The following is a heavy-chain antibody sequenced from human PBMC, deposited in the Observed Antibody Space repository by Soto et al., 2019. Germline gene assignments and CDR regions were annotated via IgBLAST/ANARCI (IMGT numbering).Heavy chain of an antibody. CDR2: IYYSGST. D-gene: IGHD3-22*01. CDR3: AGRTLNYDSSGYYFDY. CDR1: CGSISSYY. V-gene: IGHV4-59*12. Sequence: SETLSLTCTVSCGSISSYYWSWIRQPPGKGLEWIGYIYYSGSTNYNPSLKSRVTISVDTSKNQFSLKLSSVTAADTAVYYCAGRTLNYDSSGYYFDYWGQGTLVTVSS. J-gene: IGHJ4*02.